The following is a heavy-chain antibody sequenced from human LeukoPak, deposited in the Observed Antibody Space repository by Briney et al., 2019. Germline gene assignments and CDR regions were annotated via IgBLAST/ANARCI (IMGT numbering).Heavy chain of an antibody. D-gene: IGHD4-17*01. Sequence: SETLSLTCIVSGGSISSGSHYWGWIRQPPGKGLEWIGSMHYSGITYYNPSLKSRVTITVDTSKNHFSLNLSSVTAADTALYYCARASAYGSWLWGQGTLVTVSS. CDR2: MHYSGIT. J-gene: IGHJ4*02. V-gene: IGHV4-39*07. CDR1: GGSISSGSHY. CDR3: ARASAYGSWL.